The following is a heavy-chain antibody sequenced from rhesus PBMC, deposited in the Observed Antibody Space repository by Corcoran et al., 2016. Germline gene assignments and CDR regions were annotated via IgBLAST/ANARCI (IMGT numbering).Heavy chain of an antibody. Sequence: QVQLQESGPGLVKPSETLSLTCAVSGYSIRSNYWSWIRQPPGKGLEWIVYIYGSSRSTYYNPSPKSRVTISPDTPTNQFSLKVSSVPAADTASYYGARGRSYIDYWGQGVLVTVSS. CDR1: GYSIRSNY. CDR2: IYGSSRST. CDR3: ARGRSYIDY. V-gene: IGHV4-147*01. J-gene: IGHJ4*01.